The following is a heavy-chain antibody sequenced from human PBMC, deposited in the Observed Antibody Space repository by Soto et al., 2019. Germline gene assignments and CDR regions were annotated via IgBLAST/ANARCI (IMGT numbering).Heavy chain of an antibody. CDR3: ARPGAPTDTVVYDF. D-gene: IGHD5-18*01. Sequence: GESLKISCKASGYSFANYWIGWVCQKPGKGLEWMGVIYPGDSETTYSPSFEGQVIISVDRSRGTAFLEWCSLKASDTAMYYCARPGAPTDTVVYDFWGQGTQVTVSS. CDR2: IYPGDSET. CDR1: GYSFANYW. V-gene: IGHV5-51*01. J-gene: IGHJ4*02.